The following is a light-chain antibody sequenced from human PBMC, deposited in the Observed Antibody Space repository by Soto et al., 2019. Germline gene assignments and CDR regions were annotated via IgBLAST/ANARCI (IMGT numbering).Light chain of an antibody. CDR2: GAS. V-gene: IGKV3-20*01. CDR1: QRVSSSL. CDR3: QQYNMSPAIT. Sequence: EIMLTQSPGTLSLSPGERATLFCRASQRVSSSLLAWYQQKPGHAPRLLIYGASSRATGIPDRFSGSGSGTDFTLTISRLEPEDVAVYYCQQYNMSPAITFGQGTRLEIK. J-gene: IGKJ5*01.